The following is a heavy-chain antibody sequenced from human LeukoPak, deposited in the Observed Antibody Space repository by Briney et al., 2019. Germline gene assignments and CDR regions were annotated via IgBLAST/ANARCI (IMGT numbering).Heavy chain of an antibody. D-gene: IGHD6-19*01. Sequence: GGSLRLSCAASGFTFSIYSMNWVRQAPGKGLEWVSYISSSSSTIYYADSVKGRFTISRDNAKNSLYLQMNSLRAEDTAVYYCARCLSPGYSSGWYPVDAFDIWGQGTMVTVSS. CDR3: ARCLSPGYSSGWYPVDAFDI. J-gene: IGHJ3*02. CDR2: ISSSSSTI. CDR1: GFTFSIYS. V-gene: IGHV3-48*01.